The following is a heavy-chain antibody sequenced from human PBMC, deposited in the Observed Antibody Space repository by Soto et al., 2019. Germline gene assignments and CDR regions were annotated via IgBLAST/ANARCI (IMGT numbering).Heavy chain of an antibody. CDR3: ARALSLRVGATYFDY. J-gene: IGHJ4*02. CDR1: GGSISSSNW. Sequence: QVQLQESGPGLVKPSGTLSLTCAVSGGSISSSNWWSWVRQPPGKGLEWIGEIYHSGSTNYNPSLKSRVTISVDKSKNQFSLKLSSVTAAATAVYYCARALSLRVGATYFDYWGQGTLVTVSS. D-gene: IGHD1-26*01. V-gene: IGHV4-4*02. CDR2: IYHSGST.